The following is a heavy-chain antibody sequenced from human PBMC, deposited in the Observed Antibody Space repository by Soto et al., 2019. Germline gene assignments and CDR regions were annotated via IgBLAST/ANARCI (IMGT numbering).Heavy chain of an antibody. CDR3: SRARGIAAAGIYYYYGMDV. CDR1: GGTFSSYT. CDR2: IIPILGIA. D-gene: IGHD6-13*01. V-gene: IGHV1-69*02. Sequence: SVKVSCKASGGTFSSYTISWVRQAPGQGLEWMGRIIPILGIANYAQKIQGRVTITADKSTSTAYMELSSLRSEDTAVYYCSRARGIAAAGIYYYYGMDVWGQGTTVTVSS. J-gene: IGHJ6*02.